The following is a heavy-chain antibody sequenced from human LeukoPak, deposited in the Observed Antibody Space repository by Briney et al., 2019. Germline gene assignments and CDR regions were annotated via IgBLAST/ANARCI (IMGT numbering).Heavy chain of an antibody. V-gene: IGHV4-31*03. Sequence: PSGTLSLTCTVSGGSISSGGYYWSWIRQHPGKGLEWIGYIYYSGSTYYNPSLKSRVTISVDTSKNQFSLKLSSVTAADTAVYYCARGYVLRFLEWLYFDYWGQGTLVTVSS. CDR2: IYYSGST. CDR3: ARGYVLRFLEWLYFDY. D-gene: IGHD3-3*01. CDR1: GGSISSGGYY. J-gene: IGHJ4*02.